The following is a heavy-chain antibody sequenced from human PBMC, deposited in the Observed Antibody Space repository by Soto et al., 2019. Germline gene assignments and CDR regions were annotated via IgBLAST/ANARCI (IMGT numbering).Heavy chain of an antibody. CDR2: MNRNSGNT. Sequence: QVQLVQSGAEVKKPGASVKVSCKASGYTFTSYDINWVRQATGQGLEWMGWMNRNSGNTGYAQKFQGRATMTRNTTISTANMELSRLRSEDLAVYYCVRGPEWELLQDYWGQGTLVTVSS. CDR1: GYTFTSYD. CDR3: VRGPEWELLQDY. J-gene: IGHJ4*02. D-gene: IGHD1-26*01. V-gene: IGHV1-8*01.